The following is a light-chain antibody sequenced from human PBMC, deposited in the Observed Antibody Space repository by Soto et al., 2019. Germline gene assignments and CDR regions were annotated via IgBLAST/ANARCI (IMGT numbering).Light chain of an antibody. Sequence: QSALTQPASVSGSPGQSITLSCTGTTSDVGGFDYVSWYQQHPGKAPKLMIFDVSNRPSVVSDRFSGSKSGNTASLTISGLQAEDEADYYCSSYTTSGTQVFGTGTKLTVL. V-gene: IGLV2-14*03. CDR2: DVS. J-gene: IGLJ1*01. CDR1: TSDVGGFDY. CDR3: SSYTTSGTQV.